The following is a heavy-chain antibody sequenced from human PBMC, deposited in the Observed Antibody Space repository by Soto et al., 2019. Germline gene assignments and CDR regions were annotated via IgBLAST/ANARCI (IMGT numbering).Heavy chain of an antibody. V-gene: IGHV3-23*01. J-gene: IGHJ6*02. D-gene: IGHD2-15*01. CDR1: GFTFSSYA. Sequence: LGGSLRLSCAASGFTFSSYAMSWVRQAPGKGLEWVSAISGSGGSTYYADSVKGRFTISRDNSKNTLYLQMNSLRAEDTAVYYCAKGQDSPLKVYYYYYGMDVWGQGTKVTVSS. CDR3: AKGQDSPLKVYYYYYGMDV. CDR2: ISGSGGST.